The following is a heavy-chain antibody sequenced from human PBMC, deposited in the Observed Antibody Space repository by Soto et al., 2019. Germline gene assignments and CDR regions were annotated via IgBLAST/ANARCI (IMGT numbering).Heavy chain of an antibody. V-gene: IGHV1-18*04. D-gene: IGHD2-2*01. CDR2: ISAHNGNT. Sequence: QVQLVQSGAEVKTPGASVKVSCKASGYTFTSYAISWVRQAPGQGLEWMGWISAHNGNTNYAQKLQGRVTMTTDTSTSTVYMELRSLRSDDTAVYYCARILTPTSRSRSLDFDYWGQGTLVTVSS. CDR1: GYTFTSYA. CDR3: ARILTPTSRSRSLDFDY. J-gene: IGHJ4*02.